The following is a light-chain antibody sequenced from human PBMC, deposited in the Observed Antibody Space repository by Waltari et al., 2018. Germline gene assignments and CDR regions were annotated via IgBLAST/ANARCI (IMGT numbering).Light chain of an antibody. V-gene: IGLV2-14*03. CDR1: SSDVGGYNY. CDR2: DAN. J-gene: IGLJ1*01. Sequence: QSALTQPASVSGSPGQSITISCTGSSSDVGGYNYVSWYQQHPGTTPKLILFDANHRPSGVSPRFSGSKSGNTASLTISGLQAEDEADYYCGSYTTRATHVFGIGTKVTVL. CDR3: GSYTTRATHV.